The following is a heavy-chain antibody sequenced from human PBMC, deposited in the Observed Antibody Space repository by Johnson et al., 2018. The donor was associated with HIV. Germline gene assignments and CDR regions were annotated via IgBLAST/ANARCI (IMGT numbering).Heavy chain of an antibody. Sequence: QVQLVESGGGVVQPGRSLRLSCAASGFTFSSYAMHWVRQAPGKGLEWVAVISYDGSNKYYADSVKGRFTISRDNSKNTLYLQMNSLRAEDTAVFYCGMSGVEDAAFDIWGQGTMFTVSS. CDR3: GMSGVEDAAFDI. CDR1: GFTFSSYA. D-gene: IGHD7-27*01. V-gene: IGHV3-30*04. CDR2: ISYDGSNK. J-gene: IGHJ3*02.